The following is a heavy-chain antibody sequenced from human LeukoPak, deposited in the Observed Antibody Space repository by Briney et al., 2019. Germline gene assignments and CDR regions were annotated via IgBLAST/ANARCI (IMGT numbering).Heavy chain of an antibody. D-gene: IGHD2-2*02. V-gene: IGHV3-23*01. Sequence: GGSLRLSCVASGFTFSNYGMHWVRQAPGKGLEWVSGTTGSGTSTFYADSVKGRFTISRDNAKNSLYLQMNSLRAEDTAVYYCARDRVPAAIRGNWFDPWGQGTLVTVSS. J-gene: IGHJ5*02. CDR3: ARDRVPAAIRGNWFDP. CDR1: GFTFSNYG. CDR2: TTGSGTST.